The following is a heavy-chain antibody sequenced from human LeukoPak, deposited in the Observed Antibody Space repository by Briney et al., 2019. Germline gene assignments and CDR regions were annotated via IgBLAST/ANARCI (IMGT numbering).Heavy chain of an antibody. J-gene: IGHJ1*01. CDR2: IYYSGST. CDR1: GGSISTYY. D-gene: IGHD1-26*01. V-gene: IGHV4-59*01. CDR3: AIAVSGTYGHFHH. Sequence: SETLSVTCTVSGGSISTYYWSWIRQPPGKGLEWIGYIYYSGSTNYNPSLKSRVTISVDTSKNQFSLKLSSVTAADTAVYYCAIAVSGTYGHFHHWGQGTLVTVSS.